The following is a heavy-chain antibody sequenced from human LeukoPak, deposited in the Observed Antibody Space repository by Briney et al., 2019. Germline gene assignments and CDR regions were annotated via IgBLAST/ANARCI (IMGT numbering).Heavy chain of an antibody. CDR3: ARERGRLASYYFDY. D-gene: IGHD3-16*01. J-gene: IGHJ4*02. CDR1: GGTFSSYA. CDR2: IIPILGIA. Sequence: GASVKVSCKASGGTFSSYAISWVRQAPGQGLEWMGRIIPILGIANYAQKFQGRVTITADKSTSTAYMELSSLRSEDAAVYYCARERGRLASYYFDYWGQGTLVTVSS. V-gene: IGHV1-69*04.